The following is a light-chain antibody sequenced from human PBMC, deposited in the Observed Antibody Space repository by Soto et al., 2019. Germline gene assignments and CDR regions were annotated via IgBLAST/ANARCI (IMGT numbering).Light chain of an antibody. CDR1: SSDIGSNY. CDR3: ASWDDSLNGPV. CDR2: SND. J-gene: IGLJ1*01. Sequence: SVLTQPPSASGTPGQRVAISCSGSSSDIGSNYVYWYQQDPGTAPKLLIYSNDQRPSGVPDRYSASKSGTSASLAISGLRSEDESDYYCASWDDSLNGPVFGTGTKVTVL. V-gene: IGLV1-47*02.